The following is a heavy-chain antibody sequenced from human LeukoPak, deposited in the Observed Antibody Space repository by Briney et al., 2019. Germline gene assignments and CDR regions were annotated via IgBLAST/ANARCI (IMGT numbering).Heavy chain of an antibody. J-gene: IGHJ5*02. CDR2: IIPIFGTA. V-gene: IGHV1-69*05. CDR1: GGTFSSYA. Sequence: SVMVSCKASGGTFSSYAISWVRQAPGQGLEWMGGIIPIFGTANYAQKFQGRVTITTDESTSTAYMELSSLRSEDTAVYYCARVTIGYCSSTSCYEGIYNWFDPWGQGTLVTVSS. CDR3: ARVTIGYCSSTSCYEGIYNWFDP. D-gene: IGHD2-2*01.